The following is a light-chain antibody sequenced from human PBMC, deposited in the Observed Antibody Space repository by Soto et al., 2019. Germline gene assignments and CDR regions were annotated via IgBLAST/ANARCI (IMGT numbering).Light chain of an antibody. V-gene: IGKV1-5*01. CDR1: ESIDNW. CDR2: DAS. CDR3: QQYNSYSGT. J-gene: IGKJ1*01. Sequence: DIQMTQSPSTLTASVVHTLTITCRASESIDNWLAWYQQKPGKAPKLLIYDASSLESGVPSRFSGSGSGTEFTLTISSLQPDDFATYYCQQYNSYSGTVGQGTKVDIK.